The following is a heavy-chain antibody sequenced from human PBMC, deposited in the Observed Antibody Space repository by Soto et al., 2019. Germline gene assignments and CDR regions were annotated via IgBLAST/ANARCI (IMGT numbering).Heavy chain of an antibody. CDR3: ARDPTVTTLAGWTYYFDY. CDR2: INPNSGGT. J-gene: IGHJ4*02. CDR1: GYTFTGYY. Sequence: GASVKVSCKASGYTFTGYYMHWVRQAPGQGLEWMGWINPNSGGTNYAQKFQGRVTMTRDTSISTAYMELSRLRSDDTAVYYCARDPTVTTLAGWTYYFDYWGQGTLVTSPQ. D-gene: IGHD4-17*01. V-gene: IGHV1-2*02.